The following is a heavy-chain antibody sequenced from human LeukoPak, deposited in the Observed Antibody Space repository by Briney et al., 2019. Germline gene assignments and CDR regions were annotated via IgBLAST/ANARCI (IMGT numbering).Heavy chain of an antibody. CDR3: AKGGAATMRDGYNYYYYMEV. V-gene: IGHV3-23*01. CDR2: ISGSGGHT. J-gene: IGHJ6*03. Sequence: GGSLRLSCAASGITFSSHAMSWVRQAPGKGLEWVSLISGSGGHTYYGDSVKGRFTISRDNSTNRLYLQMNSLRPEDTAVYYCAKGGAATMRDGYNYYYYMEVWGRGTTVTVSS. CDR1: GITFSSHA. D-gene: IGHD5-24*01.